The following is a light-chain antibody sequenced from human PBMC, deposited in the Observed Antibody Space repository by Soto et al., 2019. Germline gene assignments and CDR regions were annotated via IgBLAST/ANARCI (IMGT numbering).Light chain of an antibody. CDR1: QDITNY. J-gene: IGKJ4*01. Sequence: DIQMTQSPSSLSASVGDRVTITCQASQDITNYLSWYQQKPGKAPKLLIYDASNLEIGVPSRFSGRGSGTDFTLTLSSLQPEDIATYFCQQYDDLPRTFGGGSKVEVK. V-gene: IGKV1-33*01. CDR2: DAS. CDR3: QQYDDLPRT.